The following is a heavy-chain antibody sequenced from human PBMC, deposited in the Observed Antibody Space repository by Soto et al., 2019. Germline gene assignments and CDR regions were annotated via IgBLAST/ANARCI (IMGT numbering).Heavy chain of an antibody. CDR1: GFTFSSYS. D-gene: IGHD6-19*01. CDR2: ISSSSSYI. V-gene: IGHV3-21*01. CDR3: ARDKGEQWLAFDY. Sequence: EVQLVESGGGLVKPGGSLRLSCAASGFTFSSYSMNWVRQAPGKGLEWVSSISSSSSYIYYADSVKGRFTISRDNAKNSLYLQMNSLRAEDTAVYYCARDKGEQWLAFDYWGQGTLVTVSS. J-gene: IGHJ4*02.